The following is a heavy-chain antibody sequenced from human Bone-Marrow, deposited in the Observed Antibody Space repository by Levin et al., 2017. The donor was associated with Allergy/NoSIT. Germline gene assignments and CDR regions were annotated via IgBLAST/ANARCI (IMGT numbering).Heavy chain of an antibody. D-gene: IGHD4-17*01. CDR3: AVDYGDYAWFDP. V-gene: IGHV4-4*07. CDR2: IFISGST. Sequence: SETLSLTCTVSGASMSTYYWNWIRQPAGKGLEWIGRIFISGSTKYNPSLKSRVTMSLDTSKNQFSLKLTSLTAADTALYVCAVDYGDYAWFDPWGQGSLVTVSS. J-gene: IGHJ5*02. CDR1: GASMSTYY.